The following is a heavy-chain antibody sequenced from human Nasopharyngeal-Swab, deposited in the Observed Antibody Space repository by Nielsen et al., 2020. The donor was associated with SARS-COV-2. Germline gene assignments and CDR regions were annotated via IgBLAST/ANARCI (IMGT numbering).Heavy chain of an antibody. V-gene: IGHV3-23*01. D-gene: IGHD3-3*01. J-gene: IGHJ4*02. CDR3: AKEPFYDFWSGYYWDY. Sequence: VRQAPGKGLEWVSAISGSGGSTYYADSVKGRFTISRDNSKNTLYLQMSSLRAEDTAVYYCAKEPFYDFWSGYYWDYWGQGTLVTVSS. CDR2: ISGSGGST.